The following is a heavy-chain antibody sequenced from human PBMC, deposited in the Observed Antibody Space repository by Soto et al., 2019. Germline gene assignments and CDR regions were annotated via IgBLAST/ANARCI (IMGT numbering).Heavy chain of an antibody. CDR2: VSGSSSYI. Sequence: GGSLRLSCEGSGFNFRNFNMIWVRQAPGKGLEWVSSVSGSSSYIYYADSVKGRFTVSRDNANNLVFLQMNGLRPEDTAMYYCARDLRGHYGPWGQGTMVTVSS. J-gene: IGHJ3*01. CDR1: GFNFRNFN. V-gene: IGHV3-21*06. D-gene: IGHD4-17*01. CDR3: ARDLRGHYGP.